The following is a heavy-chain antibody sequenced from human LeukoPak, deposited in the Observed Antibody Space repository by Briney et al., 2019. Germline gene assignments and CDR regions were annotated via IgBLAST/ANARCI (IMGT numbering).Heavy chain of an antibody. Sequence: PGGSLRLSCVASGFAFSSYEMNWVRQAPGKGLEWLSYISTSGSTIHYADSVKGRFTSSRDNARNSLYLQMSSLRSEDTAVYYCARGASNWNYDKPNGAFDIWGQGTMVTVSS. J-gene: IGHJ3*02. V-gene: IGHV3-48*03. CDR1: GFAFSSYE. D-gene: IGHD1-7*01. CDR2: ISTSGSTI. CDR3: ARGASNWNYDKPNGAFDI.